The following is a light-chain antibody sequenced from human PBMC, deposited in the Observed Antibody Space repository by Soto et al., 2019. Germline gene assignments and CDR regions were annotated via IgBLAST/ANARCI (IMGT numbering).Light chain of an antibody. J-gene: IGKJ3*01. CDR2: AAS. V-gene: IGKV1-9*01. Sequence: DIQLTQSPSFLSASVGDRVTITCRASQGISSYLAWYQQKPGKTPKLLIYAASTLQIGVPSRFSGCGSGTEFTLPTTSLQPEDFATYYCQQLNSYTVGPGTTVDIK. CDR1: QGISSY. CDR3: QQLNSYT.